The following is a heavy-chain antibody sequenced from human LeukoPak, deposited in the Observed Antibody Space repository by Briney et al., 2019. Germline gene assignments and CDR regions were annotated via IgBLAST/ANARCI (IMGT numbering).Heavy chain of an antibody. Sequence: SETLSLTCTVSGGSISSYYWTWIGQPAGKGLEWIGRIYTSGSTNFNPSLKSRVTISVDTSKNQFSLKLSSVTAADTAVYYCASTTYYYDSSGYPGSDAFDIWGQGTMVTVSS. J-gene: IGHJ3*02. CDR1: GGSISSYY. D-gene: IGHD3-22*01. CDR2: IYTSGST. CDR3: ASTTYYYDSSGYPGSDAFDI. V-gene: IGHV4-4*07.